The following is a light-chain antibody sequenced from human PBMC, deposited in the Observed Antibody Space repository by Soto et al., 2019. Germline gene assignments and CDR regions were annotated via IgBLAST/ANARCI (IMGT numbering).Light chain of an antibody. V-gene: IGKV1-39*01. Sequence: DIQVTQSPSSLSASVGDRVNMTCRASQSISTYLNWYQHKVGNAPNLLIYSISTLHSGVPSTFSGSRSLTDYTLTINSLQPEDSATYYCQQSYATAAWTFGQENKVEIK. CDR3: QQSYATAAWT. J-gene: IGKJ1*01. CDR1: QSISTY. CDR2: SIS.